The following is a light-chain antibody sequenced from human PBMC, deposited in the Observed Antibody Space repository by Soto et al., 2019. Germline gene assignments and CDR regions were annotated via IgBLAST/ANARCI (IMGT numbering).Light chain of an antibody. J-gene: IGKJ2*01. CDR1: QSVSSNY. CDR3: QQYGSSHT. V-gene: IGKV3-20*01. Sequence: EIVLTQSPGTLSLSPGERATLSCRASQSVSSNYLAWYQQKPGQAPSLLIIGASSRATGIPDRFSGSGSGTDFILTISRLEPEDFAVYYCQQYGSSHTFGQGTKLEIK. CDR2: GAS.